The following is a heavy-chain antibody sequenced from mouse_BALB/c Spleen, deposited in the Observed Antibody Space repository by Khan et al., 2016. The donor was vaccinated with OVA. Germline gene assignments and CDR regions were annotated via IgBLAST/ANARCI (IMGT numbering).Heavy chain of an antibody. V-gene: IGHV1-5*01. J-gene: IGHJ3*01. Sequence: VQLQQSGTVLARPGASVKMSCKASGYIFTSYLIHWVKQRPGQGLEWIGDIFPGNSDTTYNQKFKDKAKLIAGKSASTAYMELSSLTNEDSAVYYCTSGGYSPFAYWGQGTLVTVSA. CDR2: IFPGNSDT. D-gene: IGHD2-12*01. CDR3: TSGGYSPFAY. CDR1: GYIFTSYL.